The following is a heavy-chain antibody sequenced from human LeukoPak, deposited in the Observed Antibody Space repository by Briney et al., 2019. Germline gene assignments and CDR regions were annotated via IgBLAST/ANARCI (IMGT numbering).Heavy chain of an antibody. CDR2: ISSSSSYI. J-gene: IGHJ4*02. D-gene: IGHD2-2*01. CDR3: ASGPRPYSSTSCYPY. Sequence: GGSLRLSSAASGFTFSSYSMNWVRQAPGKGLEWVSSISSSSSYIYYADSVKGRFTISRDNAKNSLYLQMNSLRAEDTAVYYCASGPRPYSSTSCYPYWCQGTLVTVSS. V-gene: IGHV3-21*01. CDR1: GFTFSSYS.